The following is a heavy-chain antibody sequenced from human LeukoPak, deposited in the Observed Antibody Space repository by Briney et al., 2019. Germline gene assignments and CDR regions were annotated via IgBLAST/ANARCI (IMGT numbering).Heavy chain of an antibody. Sequence: ASVKVSCKASGYTFTGYYMHWVRQAPGQGLEWMGWMNPNSGNTGYAQKFQGRVTITRNTSISTAYMELGSLRSEDTAVYYCARGLGSSSSPTDFWGQGTLVTVSS. D-gene: IGHD6-6*01. J-gene: IGHJ4*02. CDR3: ARGLGSSSSPTDF. CDR1: GYTFTGYY. CDR2: MNPNSGNT. V-gene: IGHV1-8*03.